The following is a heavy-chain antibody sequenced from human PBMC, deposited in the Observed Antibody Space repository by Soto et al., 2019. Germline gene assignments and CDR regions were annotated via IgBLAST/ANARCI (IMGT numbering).Heavy chain of an antibody. CDR1: GITFSRYW. J-gene: IGHJ4*02. CDR2: MNQDGSEK. D-gene: IGHD2-8*01. Sequence: GGSLRLSCAVSGITFSRYWMTWVRQAPGKGLEWVANMNQDGSEKYYVDSVKGRFTISRDNSKNTLYLQMNSLRAEDTAVYYCAKHRCTNGVCYTNYWVQGTLVTVYS. CDR3: AKHRCTNGVCYTNY. V-gene: IGHV3-7*01.